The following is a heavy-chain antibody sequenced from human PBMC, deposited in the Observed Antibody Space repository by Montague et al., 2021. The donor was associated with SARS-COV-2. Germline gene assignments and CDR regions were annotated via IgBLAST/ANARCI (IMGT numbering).Heavy chain of an antibody. Sequence: SQRLSWAASGFTFSSYEMNWVRQAPGKGLEWVSYISSSGSTIYYADSVKGRFTISRDNAKNSLYLQMNSLRAEDTAIYYCASDSGIEIPDYYYSMDVWGQGTTVTVSS. CDR2: ISSSGSTI. J-gene: IGHJ6*02. CDR1: GFTFSSYE. CDR3: ASDSGIEIPDYYYSMDV. V-gene: IGHV3-48*03. D-gene: IGHD5-24*01.